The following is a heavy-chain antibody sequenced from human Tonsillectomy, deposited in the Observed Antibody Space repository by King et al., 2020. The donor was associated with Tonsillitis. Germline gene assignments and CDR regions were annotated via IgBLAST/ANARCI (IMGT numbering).Heavy chain of an antibody. CDR3: ARALGAGIWFDP. Sequence: LQLQESGPRLVKPSETLSLTCTVSGGSISSTNYCWGWIHQPPGKGLEWTGSICYSGSTYYNPSLKSRVSISEDTSKNQFSLKLSSVTAADTAVYYCARALGAGIWFDPWGQGTLVTVSS. CDR2: ICYSGST. CDR1: GGSISSTNYC. J-gene: IGHJ5*02. D-gene: IGHD3-10*01. V-gene: IGHV4-39*07.